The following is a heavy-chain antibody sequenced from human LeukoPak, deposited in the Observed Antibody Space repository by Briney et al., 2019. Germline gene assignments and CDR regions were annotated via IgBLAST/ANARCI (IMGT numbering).Heavy chain of an antibody. Sequence: SQTLSLTCTVSGGSISNGGYYWSWLRQHPGKGLEWIGYIYYSGSTYYNPSLKSRVTISVDTSKNQFSLKLSSVTAADTAVYYCARASRRSSWADWGQGTLVTVSS. D-gene: IGHD6-13*01. CDR1: GGSISNGGYY. V-gene: IGHV4-31*03. CDR3: ARASRRSSWAD. CDR2: IYYSGST. J-gene: IGHJ4*02.